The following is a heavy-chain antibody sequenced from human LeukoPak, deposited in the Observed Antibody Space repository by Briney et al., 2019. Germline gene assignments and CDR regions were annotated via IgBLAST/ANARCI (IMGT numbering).Heavy chain of an antibody. Sequence: PGGSLRLSCAVSGFNFDIAWMNWVRQAPGEGLEWVGRIKSKNDGAATDYAAPVRGRFTISIDDSKNMLYLQMNSLKAEDSAVYYCDSRDAYKPRYFMDVWGKGTTVTVSS. D-gene: IGHD5-24*01. CDR2: IKSKNDGAAT. CDR1: GFNFDIAW. J-gene: IGHJ6*03. V-gene: IGHV3-15*01. CDR3: DSRDAYKPRYFMDV.